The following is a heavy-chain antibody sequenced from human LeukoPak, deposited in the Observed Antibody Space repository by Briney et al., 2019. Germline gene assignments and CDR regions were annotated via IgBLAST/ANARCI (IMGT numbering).Heavy chain of an antibody. CDR2: ITSSSSTK. V-gene: IGHV3-48*01. J-gene: IGHJ4*02. D-gene: IGHD6-19*01. CDR3: AKDEEIAVAGLFDY. CDR1: GFTFNTYT. Sequence: PGGSLRLSCATSGFTFNTYTMNWVRQAPGKGLEWISYITSSSSTKYYADSMKGRFTISRDNARNSLYLQMNSLRAEDTAVYYCAKDEEIAVAGLFDYWGQGTLVTVSS.